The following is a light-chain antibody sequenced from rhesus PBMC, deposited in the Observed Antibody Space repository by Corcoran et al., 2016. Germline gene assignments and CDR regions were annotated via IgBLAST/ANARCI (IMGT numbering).Light chain of an antibody. Sequence: QSALTQPPSGSKSLGQSGTISCTGTSSDIGGYNGVSWYRQHSGTAPRLRIYDVNKRPSGVSDRFSGSKSGNTASLTIPGLPAEDDADYYCCSYTSGTTYIFGAGTRLTVL. J-gene: IGLJ1*01. V-gene: IGLV2-38*01. CDR3: CSYTSGTTYI. CDR2: DVN. CDR1: SSDIGGYNG.